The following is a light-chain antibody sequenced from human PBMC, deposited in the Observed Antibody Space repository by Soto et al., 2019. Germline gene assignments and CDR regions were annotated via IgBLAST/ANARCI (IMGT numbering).Light chain of an antibody. V-gene: IGKV3-20*01. CDR1: QSVSNVY. CDR2: DAS. J-gene: IGKJ2*01. Sequence: EIGLTQSPGTLSLSPGERATLSCRASQSVSNVYLAWYKQKPGPAPRLLIYDASNRATGIPDRFSGSGSGTDFTLTISRLEPEDFAVYYCQQSGSSPRTFGQGTKLEIK. CDR3: QQSGSSPRT.